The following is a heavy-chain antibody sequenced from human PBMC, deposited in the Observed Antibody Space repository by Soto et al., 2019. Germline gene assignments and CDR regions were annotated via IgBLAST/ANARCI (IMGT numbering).Heavy chain of an antibody. CDR3: AKDGGGYSSSWYGIPHDAFDI. CDR1: GFTFSSYA. V-gene: IGHV3-23*01. Sequence: GGSLRLSCAASGFTFSSYAMSWVRQAPGKGLEWVSAISGSGGSTYYADSVKGRFTISRDNSKNTLYLQMNSLRAEDTAVYYCAKDGGGYSSSWYGIPHDAFDIWGQGTMVTVSS. D-gene: IGHD6-13*01. J-gene: IGHJ3*02. CDR2: ISGSGGST.